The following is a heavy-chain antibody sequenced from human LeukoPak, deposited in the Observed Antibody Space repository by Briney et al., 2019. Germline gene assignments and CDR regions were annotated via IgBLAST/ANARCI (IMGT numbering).Heavy chain of an antibody. V-gene: IGHV4-34*01. CDR1: GGSFSGYY. D-gene: IGHD3-9*01. Sequence: SETPSLTCAVYGGSFSGYYWSWIRQPPGKGLEWIGEINHSGSTNYNPSLKSRVTISVDTSKNQFSLKLSSVTAADTAVYYCARGWYYDILTGYSPTFDYWGQGTLVTVSS. CDR3: ARGWYYDILTGYSPTFDY. J-gene: IGHJ4*02. CDR2: INHSGST.